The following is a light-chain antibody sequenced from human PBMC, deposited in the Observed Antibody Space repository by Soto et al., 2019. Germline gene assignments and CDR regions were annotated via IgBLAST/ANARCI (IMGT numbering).Light chain of an antibody. CDR2: GTS. CDR1: QSINSW. Sequence: DIQMTQSPGTLSSSPGDRATLTCRASQSINSWLAWYQQRPGQAPSLLIYGTSTRPSGIPSRFSGSGSGTEFILTISSLQPDDFAIYYCQQYNTCPFTFGQGTKVDIK. J-gene: IGKJ1*01. CDR3: QQYNTCPFT. V-gene: IGKV1-5*03.